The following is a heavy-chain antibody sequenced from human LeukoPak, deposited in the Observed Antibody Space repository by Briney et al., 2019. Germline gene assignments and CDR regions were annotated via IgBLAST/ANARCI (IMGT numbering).Heavy chain of an antibody. CDR1: GVSISSYY. J-gene: IGHJ3*02. D-gene: IGHD3-22*01. CDR2: IYTSGST. CDR3: ARHETYYYDSSGYDAFDI. V-gene: IGHV4-4*09. Sequence: SETLSLTCTVSGVSISSYYWSWLRQPPGKGLEWIGYIYTSGSTNYNPSLKSRVTISVDTSNNQFSLKLSSVTAADTAVYYCARHETYYYDSSGYDAFDIWGQGTMVTVSS.